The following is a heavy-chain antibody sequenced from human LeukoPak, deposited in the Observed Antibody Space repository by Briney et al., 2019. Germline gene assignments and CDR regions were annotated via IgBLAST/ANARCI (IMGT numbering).Heavy chain of an antibody. V-gene: IGHV5-51*01. D-gene: IGHD3-22*01. CDR2: IYPGDSDT. CDR1: GFTFSSSA. CDR3: ARCPFDTSGHYDL. J-gene: IGHJ4*02. Sequence: PGGSLRLSCAASGFTFSSSAVSWVRQVPGKGLEWMGIIYPGDSDTRYSPSFQGQVTISADKSINTAYLQWRSLQASDTAIYYCARCPFDTSGHYDLWGQGTLVTVSS.